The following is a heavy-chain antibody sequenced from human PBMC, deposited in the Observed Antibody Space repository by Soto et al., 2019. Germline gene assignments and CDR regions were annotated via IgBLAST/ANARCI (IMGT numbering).Heavy chain of an antibody. CDR2: IYYTGST. Sequence: PSETLSLTYTVSGGSINNHYWSWIRQPPGKGLEWIGYIYYTGSTNYNPSLKSRVTMSVDTSKNQFSLNLTSLTAVDTAVYYCARAAHCSSPFRCFDPWGQGTLVTASS. CDR3: ARAAHCSSPFRCFDP. CDR1: GGSINNHY. V-gene: IGHV4-59*11. D-gene: IGHD2-15*01. J-gene: IGHJ5*02.